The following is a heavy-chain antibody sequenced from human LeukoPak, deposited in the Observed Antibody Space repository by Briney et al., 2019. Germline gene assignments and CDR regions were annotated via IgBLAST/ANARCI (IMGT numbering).Heavy chain of an antibody. V-gene: IGHV5-51*01. D-gene: IGHD5-24*01. CDR1: GYSFTSYW. J-gene: IGHJ4*02. Sequence: GESLKISCKGSGYSFTSYWIGWVRQMPGKGLEWMGIIYPGDSDTRYSPSFQGQVTISADKSISTAYLQWSSLKASDTAMYYCAKSVEMATIEGCYFDYWGQGTLVTVSS. CDR2: IYPGDSDT. CDR3: AKSVEMATIEGCYFDY.